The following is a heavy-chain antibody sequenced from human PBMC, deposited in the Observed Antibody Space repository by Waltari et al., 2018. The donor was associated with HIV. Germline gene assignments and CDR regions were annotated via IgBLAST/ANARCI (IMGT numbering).Heavy chain of an antibody. Sequence: EVQLVESGGGLIQPGGSLRLSCAASGFTVSSNYMSWVRQAPGKGLEWVSVIYSGGRTCYADSVKGRFTISRDNSKNTLYLQMNSLRAEDTAVYYCARVVSQLVVNWYFDRWGRGTLVTVSS. D-gene: IGHD6-13*01. V-gene: IGHV3-53*01. CDR2: IYSGGRT. J-gene: IGHJ2*01. CDR1: GFTVSSNY. CDR3: ARVVSQLVVNWYFDR.